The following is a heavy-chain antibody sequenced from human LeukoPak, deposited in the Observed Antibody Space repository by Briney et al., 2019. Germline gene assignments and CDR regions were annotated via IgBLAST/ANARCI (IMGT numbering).Heavy chain of an antibody. CDR3: ARGRPNSSGNYYFDY. Sequence: SETLSLTCAVYGGSFSGYYWSWIRQPPGKGLEWIGEINHSGSTNYNPSLKSRVTISVDTSKNQFSLKLSSVTAADTAVHYCARGRPNSSGNYYFDYWGQGTLVTVSS. V-gene: IGHV4-34*01. CDR1: GGSFSGYY. CDR2: INHSGST. D-gene: IGHD6-19*01. J-gene: IGHJ4*02.